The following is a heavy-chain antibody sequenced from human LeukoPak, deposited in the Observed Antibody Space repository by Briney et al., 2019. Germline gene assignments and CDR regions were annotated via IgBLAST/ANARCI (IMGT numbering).Heavy chain of an antibody. Sequence: ASVKVSCKASGGAFSTYAISWVRQAPGQGLEWMGRIIPISGVANYAQKFQGRVTITADKFTSTIDMDLSSLTSGDTAVYYCARDQNGWSFDYWGQGTLVTVSS. CDR3: ARDQNGWSFDY. CDR2: IIPISGVA. CDR1: GGAFSTYA. D-gene: IGHD2-8*01. V-gene: IGHV1-69*04. J-gene: IGHJ4*02.